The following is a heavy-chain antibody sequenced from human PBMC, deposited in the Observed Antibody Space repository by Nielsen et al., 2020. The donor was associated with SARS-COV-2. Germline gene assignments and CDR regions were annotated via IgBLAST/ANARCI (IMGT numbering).Heavy chain of an antibody. CDR1: GYTFTNYV. CDR3: ARARLITMVRGFAY. V-gene: IGHV7-4-1*02. D-gene: IGHD3-10*01. CDR2: INTNTGNP. J-gene: IGHJ4*02. Sequence: ASVKVSCKASGYTFTNYVMNWVRQAPGQGLEWMGRINTNTGNPTHAQGFTGWFVFSVDTSVSTAYLQISSLKAEDTAVYYCARARLITMVRGFAYWGQGSLVTVSS.